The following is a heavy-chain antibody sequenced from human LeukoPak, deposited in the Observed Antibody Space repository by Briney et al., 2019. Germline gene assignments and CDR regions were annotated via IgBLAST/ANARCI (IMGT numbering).Heavy chain of an antibody. J-gene: IGHJ3*02. CDR1: GFILRDYW. Sequence: GGSLRLSCAASGFILRDYWMHWVRRAPGKGLVWVSRSNNDGSDTIYADSVKGRFTTPRDNAKNTLYLEMNSLRAEDTAVYYCARDLGIAAAENAFDIWGQGTMVTVSS. CDR3: ARDLGIAAAENAFDI. CDR2: SNNDGSDT. V-gene: IGHV3-74*01. D-gene: IGHD6-13*01.